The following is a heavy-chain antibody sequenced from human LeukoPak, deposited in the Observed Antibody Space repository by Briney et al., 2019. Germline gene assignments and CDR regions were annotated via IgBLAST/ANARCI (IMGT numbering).Heavy chain of an antibody. V-gene: IGHV3-7*01. CDR1: GFTFSSYG. CDR3: ARRSVAGSLDY. Sequence: GGTLRLSCAASGFTFSSYGMSWVRQAPGKGLEWVANTKEDGGEKYYVDSVKGRFTISRDNAENSLYLQMNSLRAEDTAVYYCARRSVAGSLDYWGQGTLVTVSS. D-gene: IGHD6-19*01. J-gene: IGHJ4*02. CDR2: TKEDGGEK.